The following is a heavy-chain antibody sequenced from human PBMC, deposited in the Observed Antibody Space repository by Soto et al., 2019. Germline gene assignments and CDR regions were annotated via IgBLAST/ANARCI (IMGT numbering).Heavy chain of an antibody. J-gene: IGHJ6*02. CDR3: ARVGSGYQGDYYYYYGMDV. V-gene: IGHV3-13*01. CDR2: IGTAGDT. D-gene: IGHD3-22*01. Sequence: GGSLRLSCAASGFTFSSYDMHWVRQATGKGLEWVSAIGTAGDTYYPGSVKGRFTISRENAKNSLYLQMNSLRAEDTAVYYCARVGSGYQGDYYYYYGMDVWGQGTTVTVSS. CDR1: GFTFSSYD.